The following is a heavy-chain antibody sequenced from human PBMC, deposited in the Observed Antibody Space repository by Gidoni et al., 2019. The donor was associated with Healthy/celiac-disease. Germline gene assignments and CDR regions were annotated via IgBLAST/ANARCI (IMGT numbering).Heavy chain of an antibody. CDR2: ISSSSSYI. J-gene: IGHJ4*02. CDR3: ARGGKWGIAAAGNLDY. D-gene: IGHD6-13*01. CDR1: AFTFSSYS. Sequence: EVQLVESGGGLVKPGGSLRLSCAASAFTFSSYSMNCIRQAPGKGLEWVSSISSSSSYIYYADSVKGRFTISRDNAKNSLYLQMNSLRAEDTAVYYCARGGKWGIAAAGNLDYWGQGTLVTVSA. V-gene: IGHV3-21*01.